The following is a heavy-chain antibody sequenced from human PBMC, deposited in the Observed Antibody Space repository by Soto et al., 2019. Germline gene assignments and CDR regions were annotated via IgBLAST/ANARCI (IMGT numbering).Heavy chain of an antibody. J-gene: IGHJ5*02. CDR3: TSLRLER. Sequence: GASVKVSCKASVYTFTAFYMKWVRQAPGQGLEWMGWVNPNTGVTKYAQKFQGRVTMTRDTSINTAYMELSGLTSDDTAVYYCTSLRLERCGQGTLVPVCS. CDR2: VNPNTGVT. V-gene: IGHV1-2*02. CDR1: VYTFTAFY. D-gene: IGHD3-9*01.